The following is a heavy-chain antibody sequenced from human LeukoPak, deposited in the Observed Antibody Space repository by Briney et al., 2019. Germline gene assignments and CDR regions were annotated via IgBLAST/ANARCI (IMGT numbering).Heavy chain of an antibody. D-gene: IGHD5-12*01. CDR1: GFTFGDYA. CDR3: TRSGYSGYDRPRA. J-gene: IGHJ5*02. Sequence: GGSLRLSCTASGFTFGDYAMSWVRQAPGKGLEWVGFIRSKAYGGTTEYAASVKGRFTISRDDSKSTAYLQMNSLKTEDTAVYYCTRSGYSGYDRPRAWGQGTLVTVSS. CDR2: IRSKAYGGTT. V-gene: IGHV3-49*04.